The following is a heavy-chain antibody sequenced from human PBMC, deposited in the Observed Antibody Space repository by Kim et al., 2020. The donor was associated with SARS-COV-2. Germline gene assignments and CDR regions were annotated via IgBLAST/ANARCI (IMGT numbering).Heavy chain of an antibody. CDR3: ARGTGGENIAAAGDY. J-gene: IGHJ4*02. Sequence: SVKVSCKASGGTFSSYAISWVRQAPGQGLEWMGGIIPIFGTANYAQKFQGRVTITADESTSTAYMELSSLRSEDTAVYYCARGTGGENIAAAGDYWGQGTLVTVSS. D-gene: IGHD6-13*01. V-gene: IGHV1-69*13. CDR1: GGTFSSYA. CDR2: IIPIFGTA.